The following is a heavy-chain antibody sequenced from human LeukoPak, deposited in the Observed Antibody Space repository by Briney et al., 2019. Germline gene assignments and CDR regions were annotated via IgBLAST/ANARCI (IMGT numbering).Heavy chain of an antibody. D-gene: IGHD4-23*01. V-gene: IGHV4-34*01. CDR2: ISHSGDT. J-gene: IGHJ4*02. Sequence: SETLSLTCAVYGGSFSGYYWSWIRQPPGEGLEWVGEISHSGDTNYNPSLKSRVTISVDTSKNQFSLNLSSVTAADTAVYYCARGSNSVAYWGQGTLVTVSS. CDR1: GGSFSGYY. CDR3: ARGSNSVAY.